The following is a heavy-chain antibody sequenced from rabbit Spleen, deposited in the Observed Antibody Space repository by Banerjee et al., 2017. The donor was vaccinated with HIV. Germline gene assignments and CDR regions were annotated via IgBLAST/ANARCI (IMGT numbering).Heavy chain of an antibody. CDR1: GFSFGDRDV. J-gene: IGHJ4*01. CDR2: INTATGKG. D-gene: IGHD4-1*01. Sequence: QEQLEESGGGLVKQKGSMTLTCKASGFSFGDRDVMCWVRQAPGKGLEWIACINTATGKGVYARWAKGRFTISKTSSTTVTLQITSLTAADTATYFCARDVAGVIGWNFNLWGPGTLVTVS. V-gene: IGHV1S45*01. CDR3: ARDVAGVIGWNFNL.